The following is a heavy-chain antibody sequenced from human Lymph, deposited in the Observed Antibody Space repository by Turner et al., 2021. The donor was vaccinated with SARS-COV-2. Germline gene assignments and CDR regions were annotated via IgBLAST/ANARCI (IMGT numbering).Heavy chain of an antibody. CDR1: GYTLTGYY. CDR3: ARDVERYNDFWSGYSGGYGLDV. J-gene: IGHJ6*02. D-gene: IGHD3-3*01. CDR2: INPNSGGT. V-gene: IGHV1-2*02. Sequence: QLPLVQFGAEVKKPVASVQVTCKASGYTLTGYYMHWVRQAPGQGLEWMGWINPNSGGTNYAQKFQGRVTMTRDTSISTAYMELSRLRSDDTAVYYCARDVERYNDFWSGYSGGYGLDVWGQGTTVTVSS.